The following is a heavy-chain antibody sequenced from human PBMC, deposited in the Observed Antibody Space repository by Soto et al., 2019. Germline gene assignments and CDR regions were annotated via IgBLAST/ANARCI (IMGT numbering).Heavy chain of an antibody. CDR3: ARGTQWLVYYYYYMDV. V-gene: IGHV1-8*01. CDR2: MNPNSGNT. J-gene: IGHJ6*03. Sequence: QVQLVQSGAEVKKPGASVKVSCKASGYTFTSYDINWVRQATGQGLEWMGWMNPNSGNTGYAQKFQGRVTMTRNTSISTADMELSSLRSEDTAVYYCARGTQWLVYYYYYMDVWGKGTTVTVSS. CDR1: GYTFTSYD. D-gene: IGHD6-19*01.